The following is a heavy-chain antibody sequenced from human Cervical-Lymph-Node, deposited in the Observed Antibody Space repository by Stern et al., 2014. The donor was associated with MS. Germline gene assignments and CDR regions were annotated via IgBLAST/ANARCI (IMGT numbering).Heavy chain of an antibody. J-gene: IGHJ4*02. CDR1: GGTFSTID. V-gene: IGHV1-69*01. CDR2: INPLFGTT. Sequence: PLVQSGAEVKKPGSSMKVSCKASGGTFSTIDISWVRQAPGPGLEWLGGINPLFGTTHYAQKVQGRATIVEDESTNTVNMKLSSLRSEDTAVYYCVRDQGGIAATWGQGTQVTVSS. D-gene: IGHD6-13*01. CDR3: VRDQGGIAAT.